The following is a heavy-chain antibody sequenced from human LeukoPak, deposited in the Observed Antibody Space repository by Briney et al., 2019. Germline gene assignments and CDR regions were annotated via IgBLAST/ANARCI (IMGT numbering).Heavy chain of an antibody. CDR3: AKDRSYSYGGIDY. J-gene: IGHJ4*02. CDR1: GFTFSSSA. D-gene: IGHD5-18*01. CDR2: ISNNGGYT. Sequence: GGSLRLSCAASGFTFSSSAMSWVRQAPGKGLEWVSAISNNGGYTYYADSVQGRFTISRDNSKSTLCLQMNSLRAEDTAVYYCAKDRSYSYGGIDYWGQGTLVTVSS. V-gene: IGHV3-23*01.